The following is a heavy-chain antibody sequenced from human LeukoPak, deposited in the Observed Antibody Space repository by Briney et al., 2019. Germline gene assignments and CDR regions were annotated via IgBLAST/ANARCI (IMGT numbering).Heavy chain of an antibody. CDR2: FDPEDGET. CDR1: GYTLTELS. D-gene: IGHD3-10*01. CDR3: ARETSQLWFGEYDRGPFDY. V-gene: IGHV1-24*01. J-gene: IGHJ4*02. Sequence: ASVKVSCKVSGYTLTELSMHWVRQAPGKGLEWMGGFDPEDGETIYAQKFQGRVTMTEDTSTDTAYMELSSLRSEDTAVYYCARETSQLWFGEYDRGPFDYWGQGTLVTVSS.